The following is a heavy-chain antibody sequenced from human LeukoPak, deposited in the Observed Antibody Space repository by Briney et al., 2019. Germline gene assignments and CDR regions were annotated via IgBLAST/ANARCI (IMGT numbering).Heavy chain of an antibody. D-gene: IGHD2-15*01. J-gene: IGHJ4*02. CDR3: TSHGAAYYFDY. CDR2: ISSSGDTK. Sequence: EPGGSLRLSCAASGFTVSSNYMSWVRQAPGKGLEWVSYISSSGDTKYYADSVKGRFTISRDNAKSSLYLQMDRLRAEDTATYYCTSHGAAYYFDYSGQGTLVTVSS. CDR1: GFTVSSNY. V-gene: IGHV3-48*03.